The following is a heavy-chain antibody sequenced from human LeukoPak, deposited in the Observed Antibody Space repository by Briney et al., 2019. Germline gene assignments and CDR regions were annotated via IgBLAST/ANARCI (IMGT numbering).Heavy chain of an antibody. CDR3: ARGPGLQGRDGYNHYYYGLDV. V-gene: IGHV3-21*01. CDR2: IDSSSTTT. D-gene: IGHD5-24*01. J-gene: IGHJ6*02. CDR1: GFTFSTYT. Sequence: PGGSLRLSCAASGFTFSTYTMNWVRQSPGKGLEWVSSIDSSSTTTHYADSVKGRFTISRDNSKNTLYLQMNSLRAEDTAVYYCARGPGLQGRDGYNHYYYGLDVWGQGTKVTVSS.